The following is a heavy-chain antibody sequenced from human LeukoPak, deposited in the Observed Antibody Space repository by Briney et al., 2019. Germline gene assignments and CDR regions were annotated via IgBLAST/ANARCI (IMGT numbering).Heavy chain of an antibody. J-gene: IGHJ4*02. Sequence: ASVKVSCKASGGTFSSYALSWVRQAPGRGLEWMGTIIPIVGIANYAQKFQGRATITADKSTSTAYMELSSLRSEDTAVYYCARDGEMATIYFDYWGQGTLVTVSS. CDR1: GGTFSSYA. V-gene: IGHV1-69*04. D-gene: IGHD5-24*01. CDR2: IIPIVGIA. CDR3: ARDGEMATIYFDY.